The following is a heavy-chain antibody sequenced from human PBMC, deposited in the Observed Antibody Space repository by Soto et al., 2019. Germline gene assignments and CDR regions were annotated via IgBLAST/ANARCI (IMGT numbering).Heavy chain of an antibody. D-gene: IGHD2-15*01. CDR3: AREECSGGSCYPLNYYYYGMDV. V-gene: IGHV3-48*02. CDR2: ISSSSSTI. Sequence: PGGSLRLSCAASGFTFSSYSMNWVRQAPGKGLEWVSYISSSSSTIYYADSVKGRFTISRDNAKNSLYLQMNSLRDEDTAVYYCAREECSGGSCYPLNYYYYGMDVWGQGTTVTVSS. CDR1: GFTFSSYS. J-gene: IGHJ6*02.